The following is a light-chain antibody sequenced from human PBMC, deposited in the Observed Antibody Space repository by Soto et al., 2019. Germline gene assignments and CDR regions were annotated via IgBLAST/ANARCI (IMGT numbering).Light chain of an antibody. V-gene: IGKV2-28*01. CDR3: MQALQTPPYT. CDR1: QSLLHSNGYSY. Sequence: IVMTQSPLSLPVTPGESASISCRSSQSLLHSNGYSYLDWYLQKPGQSPQLLISLASYRASGVPDRFSGSGSCTDFTLKISRVEADDVGLYYCMQALQTPPYTFGPGTKLEI. J-gene: IGKJ2*01. CDR2: LAS.